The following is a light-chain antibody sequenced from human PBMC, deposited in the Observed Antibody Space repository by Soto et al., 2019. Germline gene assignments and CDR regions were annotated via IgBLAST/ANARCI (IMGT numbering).Light chain of an antibody. J-gene: IGKJ3*01. V-gene: IGKV1-9*01. CDR3: QQLDSYPRT. Sequence: IQLTQSPSSLSASVGDRVTITCRASQGISYSLAWYQQKPWKAPKLLIYAASTLQSGVPSRFGGSGSGTDFTRTINSLQPEDFETYDCQQLDSYPRTFGPGTTVDI. CDR1: QGISYS. CDR2: AAS.